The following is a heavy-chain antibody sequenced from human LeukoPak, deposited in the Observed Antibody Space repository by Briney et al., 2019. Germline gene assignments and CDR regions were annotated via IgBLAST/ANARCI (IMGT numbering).Heavy chain of an antibody. CDR1: GGSFSGYY. D-gene: IGHD3-9*01. Sequence: SETLSLTCAVYGGSFSGYYWSWIRQPPGKGLEWIGEINHSGSTNYNPSLKSRVTISVDTSKNQFSLKLSSVTAADTAVYYCARGDATGYPDYWGQGTLVTVSP. V-gene: IGHV4-34*01. CDR2: INHSGST. J-gene: IGHJ4*02. CDR3: ARGDATGYPDY.